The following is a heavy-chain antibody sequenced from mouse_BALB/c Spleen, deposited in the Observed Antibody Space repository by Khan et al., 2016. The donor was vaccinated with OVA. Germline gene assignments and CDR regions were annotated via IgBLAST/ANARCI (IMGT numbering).Heavy chain of an antibody. CDR1: GYPFTDYN. J-gene: IGHJ3*01. V-gene: IGHV1-18*01. CDR3: ARHGYGGFAY. CDR2: IFPNNGGT. Sequence: VRLQQSGPELVKPGASVKIPCKASGYPFTDYNMAWVKQSHGRGLEWIGDIFPNNGGTVYNQKFKDKATLTVDESSSTAFMELRSLTSEDTAVDYCARHGYGGFAYWGQGTRVTVSA. D-gene: IGHD2-2*01.